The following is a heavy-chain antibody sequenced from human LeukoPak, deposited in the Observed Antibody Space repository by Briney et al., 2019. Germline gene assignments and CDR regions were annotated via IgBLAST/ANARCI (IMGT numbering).Heavy chain of an antibody. J-gene: IGHJ4*02. Sequence: GGSLRLSCAASGFTFGDYAMHWVRQAPGKGLGWVSGIDWNGGNIGYADSVKGRFTISRDNAKNSLYLQMNSLIIEDTAFYYCAKSLGGWFGGLDYWGQGTLVTVSS. CDR3: AKSLGGWFGGLDY. V-gene: IGHV3-9*01. CDR1: GFTFGDYA. CDR2: IDWNGGNI. D-gene: IGHD3-10*01.